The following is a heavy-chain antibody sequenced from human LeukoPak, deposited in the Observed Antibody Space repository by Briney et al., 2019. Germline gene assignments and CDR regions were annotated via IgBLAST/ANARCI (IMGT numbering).Heavy chain of an antibody. J-gene: IGHJ6*03. V-gene: IGHV4-38-2*02. CDR3: ARRGDCSSTSCYTGGYYYYYMDV. CDR2: IYHSWST. CDR1: GYSISSGYY. D-gene: IGHD2-2*02. Sequence: SETLSLTCTVSGYSISSGYYWGWIRQPPGKGLEWIGSIYHSWSTYYNPSLKSRVTISVDTSKNQFSLKLSSVTAADTAVYYCARRGDCSSTSCYTGGYYYYYMDVWGKGTTVTVSS.